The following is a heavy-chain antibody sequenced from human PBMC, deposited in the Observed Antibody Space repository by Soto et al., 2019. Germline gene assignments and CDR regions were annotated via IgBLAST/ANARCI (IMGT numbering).Heavy chain of an antibody. CDR2: ISYDGSNK. CDR1: GFTFSSYA. V-gene: IGHV3-30-3*01. CDR3: ARSTANISGSYYRLFDY. D-gene: IGHD1-26*01. J-gene: IGHJ4*02. Sequence: LRLSCAASGFTFSSYAMHWVRQAPGKGLEWVAVISYDGSNKYYADSVKGRFTISRDNSKNTLYLQMNSLRAEDTAVYYCARSTANISGSYYRLFDYWGQGTLVTVSS.